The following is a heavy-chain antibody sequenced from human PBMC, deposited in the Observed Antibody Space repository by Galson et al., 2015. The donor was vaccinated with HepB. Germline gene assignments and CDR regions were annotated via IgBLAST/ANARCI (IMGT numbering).Heavy chain of an antibody. Sequence: SLRLSCAASGFTVSRNYMSWVRQAPGKGLEWVSVIYSGDSTYYADSVKGRFTISRDNSKNTLYLQMNSLRAEDTAVYYCTRETVGTTEGYWGQGTLVTVSS. CDR2: IYSGDST. CDR3: TRETVGTTEGY. D-gene: IGHD1-26*01. CDR1: GFTVSRNY. J-gene: IGHJ4*02. V-gene: IGHV3-53*01.